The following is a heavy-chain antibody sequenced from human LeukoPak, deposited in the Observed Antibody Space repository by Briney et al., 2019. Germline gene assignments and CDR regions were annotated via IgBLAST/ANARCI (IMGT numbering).Heavy chain of an antibody. V-gene: IGHV4-34*01. CDR1: GGSFSGYY. CDR2: INHSGST. CDR3: ARAGNKYYDFWSGYYTRGEIDY. Sequence: SETLSLTCAVYGGSFSGYYWSWIRQPPGKGLEWIGEINHSGSTNYNPSLKSRVTISVDTSKNQFSLKLSSVTAADTAAYYCARAGNKYYDFWSGYYTRGEIDYWGQGTLVTVSS. D-gene: IGHD3-3*01. J-gene: IGHJ4*02.